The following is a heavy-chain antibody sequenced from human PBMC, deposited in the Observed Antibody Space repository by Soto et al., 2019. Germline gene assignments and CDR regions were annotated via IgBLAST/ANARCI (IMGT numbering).Heavy chain of an antibody. CDR2: INPNSGGT. CDR1: GYTFTGYY. J-gene: IGHJ4*02. D-gene: IGHD2-2*01. CDR3: ARAEDIVVVPAAMSYFDY. Sequence: ASVKVSCKASGYTFTGYYMHWVRQAPGQGLEWMGWINPNSGGTNYAQKFQGWVTMTRDTSISTAYMELSRLRSDDTAVYYCARAEDIVVVPAAMSYFDYWGQGTLVTVSS. V-gene: IGHV1-2*04.